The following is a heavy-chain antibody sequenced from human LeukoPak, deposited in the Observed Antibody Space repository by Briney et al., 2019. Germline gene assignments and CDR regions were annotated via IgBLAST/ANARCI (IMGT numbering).Heavy chain of an antibody. CDR3: ARDVWTGVAVSDY. CDR1: GFTFSSYW. Sequence: QTGGSLRLSCVASGFTFSSYWMTWVCQAPGKGLEWLANIKEDGSIQYYLDSVRGRFTISRDNAKTSVYLQLNSLRADDTAVYYCARDVWTGVAVSDYWGQGTLVTVSS. D-gene: IGHD6-19*01. J-gene: IGHJ4*02. CDR2: IKEDGSIQ. V-gene: IGHV3-7*01.